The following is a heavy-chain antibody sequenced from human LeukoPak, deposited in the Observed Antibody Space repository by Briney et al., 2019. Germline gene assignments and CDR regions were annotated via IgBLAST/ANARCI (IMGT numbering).Heavy chain of an antibody. CDR1: GFTFSNAR. Sequence: GGSVRLSCAASGFTFSNARMSWVRQAPGKGLEWVGRIKSKTDGGTTDYAAPVKGRFTISRDDSKNTLYLQMNSLKTEDTAVYYCTTGRSLIYYYYMDVWGKGTTVTVSS. CDR3: TTGRSLIYYYYMDV. CDR2: IKSKTDGGTT. V-gene: IGHV3-15*01. J-gene: IGHJ6*03.